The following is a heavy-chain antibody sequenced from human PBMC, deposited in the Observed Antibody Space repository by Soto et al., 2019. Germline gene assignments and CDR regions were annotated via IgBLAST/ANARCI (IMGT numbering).Heavy chain of an antibody. V-gene: IGHV3-11*01. J-gene: IGHJ6*02. CDR2: ISSSGSTI. D-gene: IGHD4-4*01. Sequence: QVQLVESGGGLVKPGGSLRLSCAASGFTFSDYYMSWIRQAPGKGLEWVSYISSSGSTIYYADSVKGRFTISRDNAKNSVYVKMNSLRAEETAVYYFARDLGVQTTVTKSDYYYYGMEVWGQGTTVTVS. CDR1: GFTFSDYY. CDR3: ARDLGVQTTVTKSDYYYYGMEV.